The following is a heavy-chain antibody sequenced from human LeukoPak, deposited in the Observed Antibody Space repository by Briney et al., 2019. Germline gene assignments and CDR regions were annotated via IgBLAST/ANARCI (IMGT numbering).Heavy chain of an antibody. V-gene: IGHV3-30*02. CDR2: IRYDGSNK. CDR1: GFTFSSYG. D-gene: IGHD3-3*01. CDR3: AKDDFGVVTGFSTDY. J-gene: IGHJ4*02. Sequence: GGSLRLSCAASGFTFSSYGMHWVRQAPGKGLEWVAFIRYDGSNKYYAGSVKGRFTISRDNSKNTLYLQMNSLRAEDTAVYYCAKDDFGVVTGFSTDYWGQGTLVTVSS.